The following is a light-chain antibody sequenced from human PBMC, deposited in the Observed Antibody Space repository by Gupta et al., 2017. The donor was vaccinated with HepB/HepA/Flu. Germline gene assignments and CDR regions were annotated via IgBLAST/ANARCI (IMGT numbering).Light chain of an antibody. J-gene: IGKJ4*01. CDR2: GAS. V-gene: IGKV1-39*01. CDR3: QQSNRTPIT. CDR1: QNIRSY. Sequence: DTQMTQSPSPLSASVGDRVTITCRASQNIRSYLNWYQQKPGKAPNLLIFGASNVQSGVPSRFSGTIFGTDFTLTISSLQPEEFATYYCQQSNRTPITFGRGTKVEIK.